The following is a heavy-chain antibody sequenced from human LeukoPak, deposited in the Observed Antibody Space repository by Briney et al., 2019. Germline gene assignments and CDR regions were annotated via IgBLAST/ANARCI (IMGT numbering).Heavy chain of an antibody. J-gene: IGHJ4*02. V-gene: IGHV3-30*18. CDR1: GFTFSSYG. Sequence: GGSLRLSCAASGFTFSSYGMHWVRQAPGKGLEWVAVISYDGSNKYFADSVKGRFTISRDNSKNTLYLQVNSLRAEDTAVYFCAKDRHNTGVAIFDCWGQGTLVTVSS. D-gene: IGHD1-14*01. CDR2: ISYDGSNK. CDR3: AKDRHNTGVAIFDC.